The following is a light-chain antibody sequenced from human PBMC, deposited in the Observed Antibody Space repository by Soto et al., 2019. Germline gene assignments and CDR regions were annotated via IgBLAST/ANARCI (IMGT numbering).Light chain of an antibody. CDR3: QQRSNWPR. CDR1: QSVRSY. J-gene: IGKJ1*01. Sequence: EIVLTQSPATLSLSPGERATLSCRASQSVRSYLAWYQQKPGQAPRLLIYDASNRATGIPARFSGSGSGTDFTLTISSLEPEDFAVYYCQQRSNWPRFGQGTKVEIK. CDR2: DAS. V-gene: IGKV3-11*01.